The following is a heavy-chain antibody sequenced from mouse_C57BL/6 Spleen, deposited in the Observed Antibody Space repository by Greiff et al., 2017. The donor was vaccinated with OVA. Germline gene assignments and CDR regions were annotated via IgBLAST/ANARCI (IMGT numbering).Heavy chain of an antibody. CDR1: GYTFTSYW. D-gene: IGHD2-3*01. J-gene: IGHJ3*01. CDR3: ARDGYSLFAY. CDR2: IHPNSGST. Sequence: VQLQQPGAELVKPGASVKLSCKASGYTFTSYWMHWVKQRPGQGLEWIGMIHPNSGSTNYNEKFKSKATLTVDKSSSTAYMQLSNLTSEDSAVYYCARDGYSLFAYWGQGTLVTVSA. V-gene: IGHV1-64*01.